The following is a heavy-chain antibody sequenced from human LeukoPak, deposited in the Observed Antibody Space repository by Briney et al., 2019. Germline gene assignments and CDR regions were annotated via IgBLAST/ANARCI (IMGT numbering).Heavy chain of an antibody. CDR3: ARPYCTNGVCYTGRWFDP. J-gene: IGHJ5*02. D-gene: IGHD2-8*01. Sequence: ASVKVSCKASGYTFTSYYMHWVRQAPGQGLEWMGIINPSGGSTSYAQKFQGRVTMTRDTSISTAYMELSRLRSDDTAVYYCARPYCTNGVCYTGRWFDPWGQGTLVTVSS. CDR2: INPSGGST. V-gene: IGHV1-46*01. CDR1: GYTFTSYY.